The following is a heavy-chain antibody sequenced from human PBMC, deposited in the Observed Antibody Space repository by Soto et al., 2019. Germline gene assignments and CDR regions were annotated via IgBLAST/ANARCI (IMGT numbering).Heavy chain of an antibody. D-gene: IGHD2-15*01. CDR3: ARVARGVVVAASRGFDP. CDR1: GGSISSGGYY. Sequence: QVQLQESGPGLVKPSQTLSLTCTVSGGSISSGGYYWSWIRQHPGKGLEWIGYIYYSGSTYYNPSLNSRVTISVDTSKNQFSLKLSSVTAADTAVYYCARVARGVVVAASRGFDPWGQGTLVTVSS. CDR2: IYYSGST. J-gene: IGHJ5*02. V-gene: IGHV4-31*03.